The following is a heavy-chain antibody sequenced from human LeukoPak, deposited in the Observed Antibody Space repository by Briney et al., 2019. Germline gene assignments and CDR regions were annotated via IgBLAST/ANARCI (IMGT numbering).Heavy chain of an antibody. V-gene: IGHV1-69*06. CDR1: GGTFSSYA. J-gene: IGHJ4*02. CDR2: IIPIFGTA. Sequence: VASVKVSCKASGGTFSSYAISWVRQAPGQGLEWMGGIIPIFGTANYAQKFQGRVTITADKSTSTAYMELSSLRSEDTAVYYCARVSYDSSGTTGNFDYWGQGTLVTVSS. CDR3: ARVSYDSSGTTGNFDY. D-gene: IGHD3-22*01.